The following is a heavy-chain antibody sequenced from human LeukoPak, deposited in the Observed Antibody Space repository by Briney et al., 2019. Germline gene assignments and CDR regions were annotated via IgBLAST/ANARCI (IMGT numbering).Heavy chain of an antibody. CDR1: GFTFSSYA. J-gene: IGHJ4*02. CDR3: ARDGVAAAGYFDY. V-gene: IGHV3-30*01. D-gene: IGHD6-13*01. CDR2: ISYDGGNK. Sequence: GRSLRLSCAASGFTFSSYAMHWVRQAPGKGLEWVAVISYDGGNKYYADSVKGRFTISRDNSKNTLYLQMNSLRAEDTAVYYCARDGVAAAGYFDYWGQGTLVTVSS.